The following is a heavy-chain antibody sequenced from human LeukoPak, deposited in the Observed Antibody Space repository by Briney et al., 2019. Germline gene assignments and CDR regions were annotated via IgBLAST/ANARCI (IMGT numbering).Heavy chain of an antibody. D-gene: IGHD4-11*01. CDR1: GGSIGSYY. CDR2: IHYSGST. V-gene: IGHV4-59*01. Sequence: SETLSLTCTVCGGSIGSYYWSWIRQPPGKGLEWIGYIHYSGSTNHNPSLKSRVTISIDTSKNQISLRLTSVTAADTAVYYCAGYGNYWDWYFDLWGRGTLVTVSS. CDR3: AGYGNYWDWYFDL. J-gene: IGHJ2*01.